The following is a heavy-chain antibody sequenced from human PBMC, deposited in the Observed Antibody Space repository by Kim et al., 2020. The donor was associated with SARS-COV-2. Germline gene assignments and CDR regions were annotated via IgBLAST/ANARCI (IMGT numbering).Heavy chain of an antibody. CDR2: IYYSGST. V-gene: IGHV4-39*01. D-gene: IGHD6-6*01. CDR1: GGSISSSSYY. J-gene: IGHJ5*02. CDR3: ARTQLVRTPGGFDP. Sequence: SETLSLTCTVSGGSISSSSYYWGWIRQPPGKGLEWIGRIYYSGSTYYNPSLKSRVTISVDTSKNQFSLKLSSVTAADTAVYYCARTQLVRTPGGFDPWGQGTLVTVSS.